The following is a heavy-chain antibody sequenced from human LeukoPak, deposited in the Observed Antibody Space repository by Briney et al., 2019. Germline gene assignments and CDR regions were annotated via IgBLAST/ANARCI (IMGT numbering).Heavy chain of an antibody. D-gene: IGHD5-12*01. V-gene: IGHV3-7*01. CDR2: INQDGSEE. CDR3: VRDGGVSGYDLLDY. Sequence: GGSLRLSCAASGFTFSNYWMTWVRQAPGKGLEWVAHINQDGSEEHYMDSAKARFTISRDNAKNSLSLQMNSLRAEDTAVYYCVRDGGVSGYDLLDYWGQGTLVTDSS. CDR1: GFTFSNYW. J-gene: IGHJ4*02.